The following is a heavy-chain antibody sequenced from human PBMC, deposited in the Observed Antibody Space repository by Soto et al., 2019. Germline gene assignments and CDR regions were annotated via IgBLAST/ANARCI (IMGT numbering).Heavy chain of an antibody. CDR2: IYYIGST. Sequence: SETLSLTCTVSGGSINSGGYYRTWIRQHPGKGLEWIGYIYYIGSTYYNPSLKSRVTISVDTSKNQFSLKLSSVTAADTAVYYCARDSFRDTGMAYYYGMDVWGRGTTVTVSS. CDR3: ARDSFRDTGMAYYYGMDV. D-gene: IGHD5-18*01. J-gene: IGHJ6*02. V-gene: IGHV4-31*03. CDR1: GGSINSGGYY.